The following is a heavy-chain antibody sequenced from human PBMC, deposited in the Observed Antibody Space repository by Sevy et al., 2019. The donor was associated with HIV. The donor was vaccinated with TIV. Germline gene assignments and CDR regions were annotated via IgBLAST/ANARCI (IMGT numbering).Heavy chain of an antibody. Sequence: ASVKVSCQASGGTFSNYAINWVRQAPGQGLEWMGGTIPIFGTTYYAQKFQGRVTITADDSTTTVYMELSSLRSDDMAVYYCATPRRYYDFWSGYPPFDYWGQGTQVTVSS. D-gene: IGHD3-3*01. J-gene: IGHJ4*02. V-gene: IGHV1-69*13. CDR3: ATPRRYYDFWSGYPPFDY. CDR2: TIPIFGTT. CDR1: GGTFSNYA.